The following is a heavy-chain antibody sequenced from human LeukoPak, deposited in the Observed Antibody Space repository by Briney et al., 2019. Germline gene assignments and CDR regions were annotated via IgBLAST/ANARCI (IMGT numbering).Heavy chain of an antibody. J-gene: IGHJ4*02. Sequence: SETLSLTCTVSDGSVSIYYWNWIRQPPGKGLEWIGYIYNSGSSTIYNPSLQSRVTISVDMSKNQFSLRLSSVTAADTAVYFCVRDRELTYWGQGILVTVSS. V-gene: IGHV4-59*02. D-gene: IGHD3-10*01. CDR1: DGSVSIYY. CDR2: IYNSGSST. CDR3: VRDRELTY.